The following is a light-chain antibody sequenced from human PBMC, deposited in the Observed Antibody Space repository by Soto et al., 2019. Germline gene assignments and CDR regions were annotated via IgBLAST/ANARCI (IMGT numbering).Light chain of an antibody. CDR1: RSVGNN. V-gene: IGKV3-11*01. Sequence: EIVLTQSPASLSLSPGERATLSCRASRSVGNNLAWYQQKPGQAPGLLIYEASTRATGIPARFSGSGSGTDFTLTISSLEPEDFAVYYCQQRSNWPLITFGQGTRLEIK. CDR3: QQRSNWPLIT. J-gene: IGKJ5*01. CDR2: EAS.